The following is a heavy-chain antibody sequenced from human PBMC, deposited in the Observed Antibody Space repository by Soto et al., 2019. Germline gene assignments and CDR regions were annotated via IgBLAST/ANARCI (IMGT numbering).Heavy chain of an antibody. CDR2: VNPSGGST. D-gene: IGHD2-15*01. V-gene: IGHV1-46*01. J-gene: IGHJ1*01. CDR1: GYLFTAYS. CDR3: AREENCSGGTCYSEYFHR. Sequence: ASVKVSCKASGYLFTAYSMHWVRLAPGQGLEWMGVVNPSGGSTKYAQNFQGRVTMTRDTSTTTIYMELSSLRSDDTAIYYCAREENCSGGTCYSEYFHRWGEGTLVTVSS.